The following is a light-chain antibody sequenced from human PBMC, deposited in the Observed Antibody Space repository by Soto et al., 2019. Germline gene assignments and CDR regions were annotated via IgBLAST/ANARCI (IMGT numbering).Light chain of an antibody. V-gene: IGKV3-20*01. CDR3: QQYGSSPQT. CDR1: QSVSSTY. Sequence: EIVLAQSPGTLSLSPGEGATHTCRASQSVSSTYLAWYQQKAGQAPRLLIYGASSRATGIPDRFSGSGSGTDFTLTISRPEPEDFAVYYCQQYGSSPQTFGQGTKVEIK. J-gene: IGKJ1*01. CDR2: GAS.